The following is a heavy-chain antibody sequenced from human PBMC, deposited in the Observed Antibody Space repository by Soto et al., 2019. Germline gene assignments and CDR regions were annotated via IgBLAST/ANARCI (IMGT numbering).Heavy chain of an antibody. Sequence: SETLSLTCSVAGGSISNFYWSWIRQPPGKGLEWIAYIYYTGKTTNYNPSLKSRVTISVDTSMNQFSLKLSSVTAADTAVYYCARTLADRQLFDYWGQGTLVTVSS. J-gene: IGHJ4*02. CDR3: ARTLADRQLFDY. V-gene: IGHV4-59*01. CDR2: IYYTGKTT. D-gene: IGHD1-1*01. CDR1: GGSISNFY.